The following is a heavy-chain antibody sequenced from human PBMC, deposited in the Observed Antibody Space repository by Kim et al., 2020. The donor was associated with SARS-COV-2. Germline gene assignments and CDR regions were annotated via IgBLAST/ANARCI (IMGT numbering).Heavy chain of an antibody. CDR3: ARDGGVVGFQSITNWFDP. V-gene: IGHV3-66*02. CDR1: GFTVSSNY. D-gene: IGHD3-16*01. J-gene: IGHJ5*02. Sequence: GGSLRLSCAASGFTVSSNYMSWVRQAPGKGLEWVSVIYSGGSTYYADSVKGRFTISRDNSKNTLYLQMNSLRAEDTAVYYCARDGGVVGFQSITNWFDPWGQGTLVTVSS. CDR2: IYSGGST.